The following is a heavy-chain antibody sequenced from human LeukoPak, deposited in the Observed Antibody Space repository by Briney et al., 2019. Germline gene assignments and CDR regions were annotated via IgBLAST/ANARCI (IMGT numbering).Heavy chain of an antibody. CDR3: ARSQAYYYDSSGYRY. D-gene: IGHD3-22*01. J-gene: IGHJ4*02. CDR2: ISAYNGNT. Sequence: ASVKVSCKASGYTFTSYGISWVRQAPGQGLEWMGWISAYNGNTNYAQKLQGRVTMTTDTSTSTAYMELRSLRSDDTAVYYCARSQAYYYDSSGYRYWGQGTLVTVSS. CDR1: GYTFTSYG. V-gene: IGHV1-18*01.